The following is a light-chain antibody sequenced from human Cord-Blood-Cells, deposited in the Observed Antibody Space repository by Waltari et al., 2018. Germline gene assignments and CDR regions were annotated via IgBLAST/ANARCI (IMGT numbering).Light chain of an antibody. CDR1: SSDVGSYNL. CDR2: EGS. V-gene: IGLV2-23*01. J-gene: IGLJ3*02. CDR3: CSYAGSSTLWV. Sequence: QSALTQPASVSGSPGQSITISCTGTSSDVGSYNLVSWYQQHPGKAPKLMLYEGSKRTSGVSNRFSGSKSGNTASLTISGLQAEDEADYYCCSYAGSSTLWVFGGGTKLTVL.